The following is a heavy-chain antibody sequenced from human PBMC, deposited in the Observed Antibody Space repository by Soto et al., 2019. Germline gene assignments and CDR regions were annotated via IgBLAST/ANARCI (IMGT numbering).Heavy chain of an antibody. Sequence: PSETLSLTCTVSGGSISSYYWSWIRQPPGKGLEWIGYIYYSGSTNYNPSLKSRVTISVDTSKNQFSLKLSSVTAADTAVYYCARVRYYYGSGREKPRYYFDYWGQGTLVTVSS. D-gene: IGHD3-10*01. V-gene: IGHV4-59*12. J-gene: IGHJ4*02. CDR1: GGSISSYY. CDR3: ARVRYYYGSGREKPRYYFDY. CDR2: IYYSGST.